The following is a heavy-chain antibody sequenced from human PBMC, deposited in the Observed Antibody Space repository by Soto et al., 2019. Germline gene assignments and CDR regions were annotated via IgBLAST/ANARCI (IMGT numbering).Heavy chain of an antibody. V-gene: IGHV4-31*03. CDR2: IYDSESA. J-gene: IGHJ4*02. Sequence: QVQLQESGPGLVKPSQTLSLTCNFSGESISSGGYYWSWIRHHPRKGLEWIGYIYDSESAYYNPSLKSRVTISMDTSKNHFAMRLSSVTDADTAVYYCARASSSSSAADYWGQGTLVTVSS. D-gene: IGHD6-6*01. CDR3: ARASSSSSAADY. CDR1: GESISSGGYY.